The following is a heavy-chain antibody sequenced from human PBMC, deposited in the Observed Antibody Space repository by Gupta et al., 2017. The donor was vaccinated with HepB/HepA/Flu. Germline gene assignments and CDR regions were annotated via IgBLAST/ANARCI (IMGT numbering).Heavy chain of an antibody. CDR1: GFSFGYYG. V-gene: IGHV3-23*01. Sequence: EAQLLESGGGLVQPGGSLRLSCAAPGFSFGYYGMAWVRQDPGKGQEWVSGISGDAGSKFYVDSVKGRFSISRDNSRNTLFLEINSLRVDDTAVYFCARWNGYGDAWGQGTLVRVSS. CDR3: ARWNGYGDA. CDR2: ISGDAGSK. J-gene: IGHJ5*02. D-gene: IGHD5-12*01.